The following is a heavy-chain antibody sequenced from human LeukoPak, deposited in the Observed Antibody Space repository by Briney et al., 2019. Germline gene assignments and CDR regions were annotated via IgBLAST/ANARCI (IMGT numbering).Heavy chain of an antibody. J-gene: IGHJ5*02. Sequence: ASVKVSCKASGYTFTSYGISWVRQAPGQGLEWMGWISAYNGNTNYAQKLQGRVTMTTDTSTSTAYMELRSLRSDDTAVYYCARGLGYCSGGSCYSPWFDPWRQGTLVTVSS. CDR3: ARGLGYCSGGSCYSPWFDP. V-gene: IGHV1-18*01. CDR2: ISAYNGNT. D-gene: IGHD2-15*01. CDR1: GYTFTSYG.